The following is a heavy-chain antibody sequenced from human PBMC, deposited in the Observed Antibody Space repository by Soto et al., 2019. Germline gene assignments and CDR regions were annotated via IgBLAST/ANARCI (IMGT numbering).Heavy chain of an antibody. Sequence: EVQLLESGGGSVQPGGTLRLSCAASGFTFSSYAMHWVCRSPGKGLEWVSSISGCGGTAYYADSVKGRFSISRDGLVNPLYPKKHSLRAEDTAVYYWAKGRGQNWNFEYRGQGTQVTVS. CDR3: AKGRGQNWNFEY. V-gene: IGHV3-23*01. CDR1: GFTFSSYA. CDR2: ISGCGGTA. J-gene: IGHJ4*02. D-gene: IGHD1-1*01.